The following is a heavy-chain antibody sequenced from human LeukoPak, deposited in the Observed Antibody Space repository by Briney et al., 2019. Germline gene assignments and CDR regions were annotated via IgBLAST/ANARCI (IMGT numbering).Heavy chain of an antibody. V-gene: IGHV3-74*01. CDR1: GFTFSSYW. J-gene: IGHJ5*02. Sequence: GGSLRLPCAASGFTFSSYWMHWVRQAPGKGLVWVSRINSDGSSTTYADSVKGRFTISRDNAKNTLYLQMNSLRAEDAAVYYCVRGRTSFDPWGQGTLVTVSS. CDR3: VRGRTSFDP. D-gene: IGHD1-14*01. CDR2: INSDGSST.